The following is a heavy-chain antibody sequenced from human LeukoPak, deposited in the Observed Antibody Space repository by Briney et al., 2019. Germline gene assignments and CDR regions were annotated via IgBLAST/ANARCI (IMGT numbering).Heavy chain of an antibody. D-gene: IGHD7-27*01. CDR2: ITTSDGNT. Sequence: GGSLRLSCAASGFTVSSNYMSWVRQAPEKGLEWVSTITTSDGNTYYADSVKGRFTVSRDNSKNTLFLQMNSLRAEDTAVYYCAKDGGLWVSAHWGDSWGRGTLVTVSS. J-gene: IGHJ4*02. CDR3: AKDGGLWVSAHWGDS. V-gene: IGHV3-23*01. CDR1: GFTVSSNY.